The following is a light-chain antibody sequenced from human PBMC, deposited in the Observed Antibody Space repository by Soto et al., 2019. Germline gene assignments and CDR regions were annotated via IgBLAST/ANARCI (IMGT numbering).Light chain of an antibody. V-gene: IGKV1-27*01. J-gene: IGKJ1*01. CDR3: QNYNSAPTWT. CDR2: AAS. CDR1: QGISNY. Sequence: DIQMTQSPSSLSASVGDRVTITCRASQGISNYLAWYQQKPGKVPKLLIYAASTLQSGVPSRFSGNGSGTDFTLTISSLQPEDVATYYCQNYNSAPTWTFGQGTKVEIK.